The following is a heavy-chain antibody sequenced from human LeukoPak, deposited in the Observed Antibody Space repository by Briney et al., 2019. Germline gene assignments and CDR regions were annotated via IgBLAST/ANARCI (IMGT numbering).Heavy chain of an antibody. V-gene: IGHV3-23*01. CDR3: VKSSCRPTSCASDH. J-gene: IGHJ4*02. CDR1: GFTFSDYA. D-gene: IGHD2-2*01. CDR2: LTIAGAST. Sequence: GGSLRLSCAASGFTFSDYAMSWVRQAPGQGLEWLSGLTIAGASTYYASSVKGRCTITRDNSRNTLFLQLNSLRAEDTAVYFCVKSSCRPTSCASDHWGQGTLVTVSS.